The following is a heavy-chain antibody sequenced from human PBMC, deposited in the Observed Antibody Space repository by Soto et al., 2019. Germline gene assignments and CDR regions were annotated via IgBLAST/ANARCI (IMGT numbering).Heavy chain of an antibody. Sequence: GGSLRLSCAASGFTFSSYGMHWVRQAPGKGLEWVAVISYDGSNKYYADSVKGRFTISRDNSKNTLYLQMNSLRAEDTAVYYCAKVLELGGTHLFDYWGQGTLVTVSS. J-gene: IGHJ4*02. CDR3: AKVLELGGTHLFDY. D-gene: IGHD3-3*02. CDR1: GFTFSSYG. CDR2: ISYDGSNK. V-gene: IGHV3-30*18.